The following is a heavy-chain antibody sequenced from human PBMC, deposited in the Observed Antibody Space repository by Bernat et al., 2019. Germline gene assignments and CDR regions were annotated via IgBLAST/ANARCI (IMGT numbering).Heavy chain of an antibody. CDR3: ARIRVPYYYYGMDV. CDR2: IDWDDDK. Sequence: QVTLRESGPALVKPTQTLTLTCTFSGFSLSTSGMCVSWIRQPPGKALEWLAHIDWDDDKYYSTSLKTRLTISKDTSKNQVVLTMTNMDPVDTATYYCARIRVPYYYYGMDVWGQGTTVTVSS. CDR1: GFSLSTSGMC. V-gene: IGHV2-70*01. J-gene: IGHJ6*02.